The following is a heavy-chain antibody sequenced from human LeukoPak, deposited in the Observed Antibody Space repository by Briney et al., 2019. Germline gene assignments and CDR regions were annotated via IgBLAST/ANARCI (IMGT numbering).Heavy chain of an antibody. Sequence: GGSLRLSCAASGFTFSSNVMSWVRQAPGKGLEWVANIKQDGSEKYYVDSVKGRFTISRDNAKNSLYLQMNSLRAEDTAVYYCARAIAAAGSYWGQGILVTVSS. CDR3: ARAIAAAGSY. CDR1: GFTFSSNV. CDR2: IKQDGSEK. J-gene: IGHJ4*02. V-gene: IGHV3-7*01. D-gene: IGHD6-13*01.